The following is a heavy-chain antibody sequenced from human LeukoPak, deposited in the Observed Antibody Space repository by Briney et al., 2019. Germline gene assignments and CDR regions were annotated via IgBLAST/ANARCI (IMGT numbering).Heavy chain of an antibody. CDR2: IYYSGST. CDR1: GGSISSYY. J-gene: IGHJ6*02. Sequence: SETLSLTCTVSGGSISSYYWSWIRQPPGKGLEWIGYIYYSGSTNYNPSLKSRVTISVDTSKNQFSLKLSSVTAADTAVYYCAREETPTTVTTYPGSYGMDVWGQGTTVTVSS. V-gene: IGHV4-59*01. D-gene: IGHD4-17*01. CDR3: AREETPTTVTTYPGSYGMDV.